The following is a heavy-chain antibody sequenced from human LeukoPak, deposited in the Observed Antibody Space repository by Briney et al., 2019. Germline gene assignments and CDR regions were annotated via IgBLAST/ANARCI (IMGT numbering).Heavy chain of an antibody. CDR1: GGSISSYY. D-gene: IGHD1-26*01. CDR2: IYYSGST. V-gene: IGHV4-59*01. CDR3: ARVATDYHYYGMDV. J-gene: IGHJ6*02. Sequence: RPSETLSLTCTVSGGSISSYYWSWIRQPPGKGLEWIGYIYYSGSTNYNPSLKSRVTISVDTSKNQFSLKLSSVTAADTAVYYCARVATDYHYYGMDVWGQGTTVTVSS.